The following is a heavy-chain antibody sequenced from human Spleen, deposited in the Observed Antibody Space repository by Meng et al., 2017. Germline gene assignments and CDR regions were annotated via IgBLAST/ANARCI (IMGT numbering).Heavy chain of an antibody. D-gene: IGHD6-19*01. Sequence: GESLKISCAASGFTFNTYEMNWVRQAPGKGLEWVSYVSSTGNTIYYADSVKGRFTISRDNAKSSLYLQMNSLRAEDTAVYYCARGGQTRYTSGWYVRWYFDLWGPGTLVTVSS. V-gene: IGHV3-48*03. CDR2: VSSTGNTI. J-gene: IGHJ2*01. CDR1: GFTFNTYE. CDR3: ARGGQTRYTSGWYVRWYFDL.